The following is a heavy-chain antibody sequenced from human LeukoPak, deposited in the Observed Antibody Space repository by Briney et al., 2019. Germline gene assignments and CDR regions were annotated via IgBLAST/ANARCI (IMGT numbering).Heavy chain of an antibody. V-gene: IGHV3-30-3*01. CDR3: ARGGRYCSGGSCYSGADFDY. J-gene: IGHJ4*02. Sequence: GGSLRLSCAASGFTFSSYAMHWVRQAPGKGLEWVAVISYDGSNKYYADSVKGRFTISRDNSKNTLYLQMNSLRAEDTAVYYCARGGRYCSGGSCYSGADFDYWGQGTLVTVSS. D-gene: IGHD2-15*01. CDR1: GFTFSSYA. CDR2: ISYDGSNK.